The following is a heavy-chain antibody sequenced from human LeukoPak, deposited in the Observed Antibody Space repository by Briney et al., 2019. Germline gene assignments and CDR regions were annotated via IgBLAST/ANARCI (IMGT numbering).Heavy chain of an antibody. V-gene: IGHV4-59*08. CDR1: GGSISSYY. Sequence: SETLSLTCTVSGGSISSYYWSWIPQPPGKGLEWIGYLYYNGNTNNTPSLKSRVTMSVDTSNNQFSLRLSSVTAADTAVYYCAKIPKGGDGLTSADQIYFDIWGRGTLVIVSS. CDR3: AKIPKGGDGLTSADQIYFDI. J-gene: IGHJ2*01. D-gene: IGHD2-21*01. CDR2: LYYNGNT.